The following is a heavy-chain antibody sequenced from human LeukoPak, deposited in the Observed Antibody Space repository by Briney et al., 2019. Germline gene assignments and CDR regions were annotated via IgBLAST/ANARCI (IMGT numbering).Heavy chain of an antibody. CDR2: IKTDGTST. V-gene: IGHV3-74*01. D-gene: IGHD1-14*01. Sequence: GSLRLSCAASGFSFTNHWMHWVRQVPGKGLVWVSLIKTDGTSTSYADSVKGRFTMSRDNARQMVYLQMNGLRAEDSAVNIFHPLAYNNNWGQGTLVTAPS. J-gene: IGHJ4*01. CDR1: GFSFTNHW. CDR3: HPLAYNNN.